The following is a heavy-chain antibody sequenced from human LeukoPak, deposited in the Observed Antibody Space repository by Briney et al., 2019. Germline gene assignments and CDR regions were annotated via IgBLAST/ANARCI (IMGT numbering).Heavy chain of an antibody. CDR2: INHSGST. J-gene: IGHJ4*01. D-gene: IGHD1-26*01. V-gene: IGHV4-34*08. Sequence: GSLRLSCTASGFTFCDYAMSWVRQAPGKGLEWIGEINHSGSTNYNPSLKSRVTISGDTSKNQFSLKLNSVTAADSAMYYCAKSGGYGLIDYWGQGTLVTVSS. CDR3: AKSGGYGLIDY. CDR1: GFTFCDYA.